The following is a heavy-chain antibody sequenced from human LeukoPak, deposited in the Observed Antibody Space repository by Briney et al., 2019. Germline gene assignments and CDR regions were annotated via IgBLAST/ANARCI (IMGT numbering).Heavy chain of an antibody. J-gene: IGHJ4*02. CDR1: GFTFSTYV. Sequence: GGSLRLSCSVSGFTFSTYVMHWVRQAPGEGLEYVSAISSNGDNTYYADSVKGRFTISRDNSNNTLYLQMSSLRADDTAVYYCVSGTGYWRQGTLVTVSS. CDR2: ISSNGDNT. V-gene: IGHV3-64D*06. CDR3: VSGTGY.